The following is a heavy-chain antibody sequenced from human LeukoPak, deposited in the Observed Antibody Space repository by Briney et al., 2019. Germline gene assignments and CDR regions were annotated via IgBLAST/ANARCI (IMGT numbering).Heavy chain of an antibody. Sequence: GASVKVSCKASGGTFSSYAIGWVRQAPGQGLEWMGGIIPIFGTANYAQKFQGRVTITADKSTSTAYMELSSLRSEDTAVYYCAREGYCSSTSCPRRSRYFDYWGQGTLVTVSS. V-gene: IGHV1-69*06. J-gene: IGHJ4*02. CDR2: IIPIFGTA. CDR1: GGTFSSYA. D-gene: IGHD2-2*01. CDR3: AREGYCSSTSCPRRSRYFDY.